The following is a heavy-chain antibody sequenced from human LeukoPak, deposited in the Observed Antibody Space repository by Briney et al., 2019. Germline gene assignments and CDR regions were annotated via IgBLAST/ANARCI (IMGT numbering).Heavy chain of an antibody. CDR1: GGSISNYY. CDR3: AREDYCSGGICYPTKFDY. Sequence: KPSETLSLTCTVSGGSISNYYWSWIRQPPGKGLEWIGFVYYDGTTNYSPSLKSRVTISVDTSKNQFSLKVSSVTAADTAVYYCAREDYCSGGICYPTKFDYWGQGTLATVSS. CDR2: VYYDGTT. J-gene: IGHJ4*02. D-gene: IGHD2-15*01. V-gene: IGHV4-59*01.